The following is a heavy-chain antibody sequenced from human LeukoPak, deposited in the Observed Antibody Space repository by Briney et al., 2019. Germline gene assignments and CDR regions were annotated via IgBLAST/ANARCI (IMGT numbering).Heavy chain of an antibody. CDR1: GFTFDDYA. CDR2: ISWNSGSI. Sequence: PGGSLRLSCAASGFTFDDYAMHWVRQAPGKGLEWVSGISWNSGSIGYADSVKGRFTISRDNAKNSLYLQMNSLGAEDTALYYCARSKTKYQLPKAAFDIWGQGTMVTVSS. CDR3: ARSKTKYQLPKAAFDI. D-gene: IGHD2-2*01. V-gene: IGHV3-9*01. J-gene: IGHJ3*02.